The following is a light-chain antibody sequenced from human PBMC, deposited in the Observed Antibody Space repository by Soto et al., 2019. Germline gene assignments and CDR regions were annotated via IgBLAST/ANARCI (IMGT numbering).Light chain of an antibody. J-gene: IGLJ1*01. CDR2: EVS. CDR1: GSDVGGYNY. CDR3: SSYTSSRAYV. Sequence: QSVLTQPASVSGSPGQSITISCTGTGSDVGGYNYVSWYQQQSGKAPKLMIHEVSNRPSGVSSRFSGSKSGNTASLTISGLQAEDEADYYCSSYTSSRAYVFGIGTKVTVL. V-gene: IGLV2-14*01.